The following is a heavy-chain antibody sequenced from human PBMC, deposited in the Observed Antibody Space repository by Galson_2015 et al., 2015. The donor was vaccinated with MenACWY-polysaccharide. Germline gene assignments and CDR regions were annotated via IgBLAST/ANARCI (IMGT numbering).Heavy chain of an antibody. J-gene: IGHJ4*02. V-gene: IGHV3-23*01. CDR1: GLTFSSFA. D-gene: IGHD1-1*01. CDR3: AKHEGWEVANYYFNK. CDR2: IIGSGGRT. Sequence: SLRLSCAASGLTFSSFAMTWVRQAPGKGLEWVLTIIGSGGRTYYADSVRGRFTISRDNSKDTLYLQMNSLRADDTAIYFCAKHEGWEVANYYFNKWGQGTLVTVSS.